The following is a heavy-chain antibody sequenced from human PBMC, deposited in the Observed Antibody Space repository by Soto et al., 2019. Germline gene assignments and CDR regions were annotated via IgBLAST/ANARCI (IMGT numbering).Heavy chain of an antibody. J-gene: IGHJ6*03. V-gene: IGHV1-46*01. Sequence: ASVKVSCKASGYTFITYFMHWVRQAPGQGLEWMGVINPSRGTTTYAQKFQDRVTMTRDTSASTVYMGLSSLRSEDTAMYYCARAQDYYYMDVWGKGTTVTVSS. CDR1: GYTFITYF. CDR3: ARAQDYYYMDV. CDR2: INPSRGTT.